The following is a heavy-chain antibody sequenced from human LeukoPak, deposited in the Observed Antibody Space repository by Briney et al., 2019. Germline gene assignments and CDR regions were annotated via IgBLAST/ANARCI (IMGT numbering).Heavy chain of an antibody. V-gene: IGHV3-11*04. CDR2: ISSSGSTI. Sequence: PGRTLRLSCAASGFTFSDYYMSWIRHGPGKGLEWVSYISSSGSTIYYADSVKGRFTISRDNAKNSLYLQMNSLRAEDTAVYYCARVIAGWFDPWGQGTLVTVSS. CDR1: GFTFSDYY. CDR3: ARVIAGWFDP. J-gene: IGHJ5*02.